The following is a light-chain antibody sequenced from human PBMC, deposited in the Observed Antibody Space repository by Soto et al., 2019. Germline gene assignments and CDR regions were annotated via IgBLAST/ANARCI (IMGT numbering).Light chain of an antibody. J-gene: IGKJ1*01. CDR3: LQHNSYPRT. CDR2: DAY. Sequence: EIVMTQSPATLSVSPGERVTLSCMASQGVGSTLNWYRQQPGQAPRLLIYDAYLRATGVPARFSGSGSGTEFTLTISSLQPEDFATYYCLQHNSYPRTFGQGTKVDIK. CDR1: QGVGST. V-gene: IGKV3-15*01.